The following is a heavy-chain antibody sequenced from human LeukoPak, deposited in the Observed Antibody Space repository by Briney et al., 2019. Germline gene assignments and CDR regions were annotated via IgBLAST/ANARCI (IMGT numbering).Heavy chain of an antibody. CDR1: GGSISSSSYY. Sequence: SETLSLTCTVSGGSISSSSYYWGWIRQPPGKGLEWIRTIYYSGSTYYNPPLKSRVTISVDTSKNQFSLKLSFVIAADTAVYYCASSGHYDSRGHSIDYWGQGTLVTVSS. CDR3: ASSGHYDSRGHSIDY. J-gene: IGHJ4*02. V-gene: IGHV4-39*01. CDR2: IYYSGST. D-gene: IGHD3-22*01.